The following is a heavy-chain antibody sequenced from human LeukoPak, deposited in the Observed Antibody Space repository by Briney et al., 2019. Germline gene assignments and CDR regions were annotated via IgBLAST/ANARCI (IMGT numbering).Heavy chain of an antibody. J-gene: IGHJ4*02. D-gene: IGHD3-22*01. CDR1: GFTFSSYG. V-gene: IGHV3-33*06. CDR3: AKYYYDSSGIDY. Sequence: GGSLRLSCAASGFTFSSYGMHWVRQAPGKGLEWVAVIWYDGSNKYYADSVKGRFTISRGNSKNTLYLQMNSLRAEDTAVYYCAKYYYDSSGIDYWGQGTLVTVSS. CDR2: IWYDGSNK.